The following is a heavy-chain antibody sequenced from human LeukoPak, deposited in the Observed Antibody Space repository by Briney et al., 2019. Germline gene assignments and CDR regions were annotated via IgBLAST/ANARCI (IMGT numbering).Heavy chain of an antibody. Sequence: GGSLRLSCAASGFTFSSYEMNWVRQAPGKGLEGVSYISSSGSTKYYADSVKGRFTISRDNAKDSLYLQMNSLRAEDTALYYCARDRRRDGNNYLDYWGQGTLVTVSS. D-gene: IGHD5-24*01. CDR1: GFTFSSYE. CDR3: ARDRRRDGNNYLDY. V-gene: IGHV3-48*03. J-gene: IGHJ4*02. CDR2: ISSSGSTK.